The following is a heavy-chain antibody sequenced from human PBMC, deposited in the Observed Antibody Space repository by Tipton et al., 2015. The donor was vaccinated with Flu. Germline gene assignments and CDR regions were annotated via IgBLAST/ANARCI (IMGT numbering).Heavy chain of an antibody. D-gene: IGHD4-17*01. J-gene: IGHJ3*02. V-gene: IGHV4-38-2*02. CDR1: DYSISSGYY. CDR3: ARGDYGDYDHEADGFDI. Sequence: GLVKPSETLSLICTVSDYSISSGYYWGWIRQPPGKGLEWIGSISHSGRTYYNPSLKSRVTISVDTAKNQFSQRLSSVTAADTAMYHCARGDYGDYDHEADGFDIWGQGTLVTVSA. CDR2: ISHSGRT.